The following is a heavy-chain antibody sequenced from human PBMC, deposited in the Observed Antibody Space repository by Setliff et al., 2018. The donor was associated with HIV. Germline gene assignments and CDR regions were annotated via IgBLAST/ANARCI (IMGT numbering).Heavy chain of an antibody. CDR1: GYRISDGYS. D-gene: IGHD4-17*01. Sequence: SETLSLTCTVYGYRISDGYSWGWIRQPPGKGLEWIGSIHHSGSTHYNSSLKSRVTISVDTSNNQFSLKLTSVTAADTAVYYCASRPPMTTGEGGDWSQGTLVTVS. CDR2: IHHSGST. CDR3: ASRPPMTTGEGGD. J-gene: IGHJ4*02. V-gene: IGHV4-38-2*02.